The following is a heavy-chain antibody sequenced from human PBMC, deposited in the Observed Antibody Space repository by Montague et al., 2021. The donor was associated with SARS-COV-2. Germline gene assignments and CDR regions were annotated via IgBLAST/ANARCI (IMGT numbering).Heavy chain of an antibody. D-gene: IGHD6-13*01. J-gene: IGHJ4*02. Sequence: PALVKPTQTLTLTCTFSGFSLSTSGMCVSWIRQPPGEALEWLARIDWDDDKYYSTSLKTRLTISKDTSKNQVVLTMTNMDPVDTATYYRARTYVAAAGTSLDYWGQGTLVTVSS. CDR3: ARTYVAAAGTSLDY. V-gene: IGHV2-70*11. CDR2: IDWDDDK. CDR1: GFSLSTSGMC.